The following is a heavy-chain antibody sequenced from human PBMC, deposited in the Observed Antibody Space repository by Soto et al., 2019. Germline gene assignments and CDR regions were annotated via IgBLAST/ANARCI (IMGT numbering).Heavy chain of an antibody. D-gene: IGHD6-13*01. Sequence: EVQLLESGGGLVQPGGSLRLSCAASGFTFSSYAMNWVRQAPGKGLEWVSVISGSGGSTYYADSVKGRFTISRDNSKNTLYLQMNSLRAEDTAVYYGARRGPGTYFDDWCQGTLVTVSS. CDR3: ARRGPGTYFDD. CDR2: ISGSGGST. J-gene: IGHJ4*02. CDR1: GFTFSSYA. V-gene: IGHV3-23*01.